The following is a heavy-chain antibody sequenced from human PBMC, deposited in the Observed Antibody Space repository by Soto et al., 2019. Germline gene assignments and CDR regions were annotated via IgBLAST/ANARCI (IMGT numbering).Heavy chain of an antibody. CDR2: ISSSSSTI. V-gene: IGHV3-48*02. Sequence: GGSLRLSCAASGFTFSSYSMNWVRQAPGKGLEWVSYISSSSSTIYYADSVKGRFTISRDNAKNSLYLQMNSLRDEDTAGYYCARSDHLLYCGGDCYPNFDYWGQGTLVTVSS. CDR1: GFTFSSYS. CDR3: ARSDHLLYCGGDCYPNFDY. J-gene: IGHJ4*02. D-gene: IGHD2-21*02.